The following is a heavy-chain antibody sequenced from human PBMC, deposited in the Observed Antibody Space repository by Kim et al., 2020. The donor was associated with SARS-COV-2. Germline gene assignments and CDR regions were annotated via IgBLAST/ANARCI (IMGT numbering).Heavy chain of an antibody. Sequence: SETLSLTCTVSGGSISSGDYYWSWIRQPPGKGLEWIGYIYYSGSTYYNPSLKSRVTISVDTSKNQFSLKLSSVTAADTAVYYCARGNPLSGATLPFDPWGQGTLVTVSS. CDR3: ARGNPLSGATLPFDP. J-gene: IGHJ5*02. D-gene: IGHD2-15*01. V-gene: IGHV4-30-4*01. CDR1: GGSISSGDYY. CDR2: IYYSGST.